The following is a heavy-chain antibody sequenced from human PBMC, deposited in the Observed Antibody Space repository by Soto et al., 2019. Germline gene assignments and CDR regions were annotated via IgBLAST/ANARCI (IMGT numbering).Heavy chain of an antibody. CDR3: AHLMITYGGVVADDAFDI. Sequence: QITLKESGPTLVKPTQTLTLTSTFSGFSLSAATVGVAWIRQPPGKALEWLAVVYWDGDKRYSPSLNSRLTITKDASSNQVVLTVANMDPVDTATYYCAHLMITYGGVVADDAFDIWGPGTMVTVSS. D-gene: IGHD3-16*02. CDR2: VYWDGDK. V-gene: IGHV2-5*02. CDR1: GFSLSAATVG. J-gene: IGHJ3*02.